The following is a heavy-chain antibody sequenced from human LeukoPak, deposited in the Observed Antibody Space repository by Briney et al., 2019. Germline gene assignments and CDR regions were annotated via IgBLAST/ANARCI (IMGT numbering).Heavy chain of an antibody. CDR2: IYSGGST. Sequence: GGSLRLSCAASGFTVSSNYMSWVRQAPGKGLEWVSVIYSGGSTYYADSVKGRFTISRDNSKNTLYLQMNSLRAEDTAVYYCAGHCSSTSCPRGDGAFDIWGQGTMVTVSS. CDR3: AGHCSSTSCPRGDGAFDI. CDR1: GFTVSSNY. V-gene: IGHV3-53*01. D-gene: IGHD2-2*01. J-gene: IGHJ3*02.